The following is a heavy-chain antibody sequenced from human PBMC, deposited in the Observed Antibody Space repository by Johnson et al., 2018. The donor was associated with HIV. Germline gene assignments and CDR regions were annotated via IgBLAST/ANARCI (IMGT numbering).Heavy chain of an antibody. D-gene: IGHD1-7*01. CDR3: ARNQGRRNYYDAFDI. J-gene: IGHJ3*02. CDR2: ISYDGSNK. CDR1: GFTFSSYA. V-gene: IGHV3-30-3*01. Sequence: QVQLVESGGCVVQPGRSLRLSCAASGFTFSSYAMHWVRQAPGKGLEWVAVISYDGSNKYYADSVKGRFTISRDNSKNTLYLQMNSLRAEDTAVYYCARNQGRRNYYDAFDIWGQGTMVTVSS.